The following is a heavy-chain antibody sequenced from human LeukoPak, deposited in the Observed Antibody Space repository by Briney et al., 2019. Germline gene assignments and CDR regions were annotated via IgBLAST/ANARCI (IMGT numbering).Heavy chain of an antibody. CDR2: ISGSDAGT. CDR1: GFTFRNTA. V-gene: IGHV3-23*01. J-gene: IGHJ5*02. CDR3: AKAVTTVTTKDWFDP. D-gene: IGHD4-11*01. Sequence: PGGSLRVSCAASGFTFRNTAMNWVRQAPGKGLEWVSVISGSDAGTYYGDSVKGRFTLSRDNSKNTLYLQTNSLRGEDTAVYYCAKAVTTVTTKDWFDPWGQGTLVTVSS.